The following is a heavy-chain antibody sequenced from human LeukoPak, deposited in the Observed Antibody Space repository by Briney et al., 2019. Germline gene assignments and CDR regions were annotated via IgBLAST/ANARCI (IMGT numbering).Heavy chain of an antibody. CDR2: ISSSGSTI. J-gene: IGHJ6*04. CDR1: GFTFSSYE. Sequence: GGSLRLSCAASGFTFSSYEMNWVRQAPGKGLEWVSYISSSGSTIYYADSVRGRFTISRDNAKNSLYLQMNSLRAEDTAVYYCVELGITMIGGVWGKGTTVTISS. D-gene: IGHD3-10*02. CDR3: VELGITMIGGV. V-gene: IGHV3-48*03.